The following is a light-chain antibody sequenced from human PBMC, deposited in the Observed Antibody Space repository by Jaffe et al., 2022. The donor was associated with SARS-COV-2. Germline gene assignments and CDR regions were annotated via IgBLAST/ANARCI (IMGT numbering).Light chain of an antibody. Sequence: DIQLTQSPSFLSASVGDRVTITCRASQDISNYLAWYQQKPGKAPKLLINVASTLQSGVPSRFGGSASGTEFTLTISSLQPEDFATYYCQQLHSYPLTFGPGTKVDVK. CDR1: QDISNY. V-gene: IGKV1-9*01. CDR2: VAS. J-gene: IGKJ3*01. CDR3: QQLHSYPLT.